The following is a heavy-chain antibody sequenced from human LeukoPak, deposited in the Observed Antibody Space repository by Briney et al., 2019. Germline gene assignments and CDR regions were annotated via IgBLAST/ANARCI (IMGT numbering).Heavy chain of an antibody. CDR2: ISYDGSNK. CDR1: GFTFNNYG. CDR3: ARADSGYSYSSFYFDY. J-gene: IGHJ4*02. V-gene: IGHV3-30*03. Sequence: GGTLRLSCAASGFTFNNYGMSWVRQAPGKGLEWVAVISYDGSNKYYADSVKGRFTISRDNSMNTLYLQMNSLSSEDTAVYYCARADSGYSYSSFYFDYWGQGTLVTVSS. D-gene: IGHD5-18*01.